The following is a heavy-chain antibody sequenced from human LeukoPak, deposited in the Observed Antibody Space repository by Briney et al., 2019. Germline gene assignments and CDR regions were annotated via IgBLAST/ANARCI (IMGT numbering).Heavy chain of an antibody. CDR2: IYYHGTT. V-gene: IGHV4-59*08. D-gene: IGHD6-19*01. J-gene: IGHJ4*02. Sequence: PETLSLSRALSRGSLSSYSRRSIWQPPGRGVGRVGYIYYHGTTNYNPSFKSRVTISVDTSKLQFSLMLSSVTAADTAVYYCARGLGGWTYYIDYWVQGTLVTVS. CDR3: ARGLGGWTYYIDY. CDR1: RGSLSSYS.